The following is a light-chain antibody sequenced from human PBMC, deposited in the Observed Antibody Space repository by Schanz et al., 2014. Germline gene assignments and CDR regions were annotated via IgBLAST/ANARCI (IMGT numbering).Light chain of an antibody. J-gene: IGLJ3*02. CDR2: DDS. Sequence: SSELTQLPSVSVAPGQTAMITCGGNNIGIKSVHWYQQKPGQPPVLVVYDDSDRPSGIPERFSGSNSETMATLTISRVEAGDEADYYCQVWDSTSDHVVFGGGTKLTVL. V-gene: IGLV3-21*02. CDR3: QVWDSTSDHVV. CDR1: NIGIKS.